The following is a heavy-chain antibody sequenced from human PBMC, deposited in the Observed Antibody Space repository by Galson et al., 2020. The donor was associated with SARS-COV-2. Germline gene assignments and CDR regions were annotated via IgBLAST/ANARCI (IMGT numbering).Heavy chain of an antibody. CDR3: ARGYASWWNCWIGHLDS. Sequence: GGSLRLSCAASGFTVSGSYMTWVRQAPGTGLEGVSFIDSDGNTYYADSVKGRFTISIDSSKNTLYLQMNSLRADETAVYYCARGYASWWNCWIGHLDSGGQGTLVTVSS. V-gene: IGHV3-53*01. D-gene: IGHD3-3*01. CDR1: GFTVSGSY. CDR2: IDSDGNT. J-gene: IGHJ4*02.